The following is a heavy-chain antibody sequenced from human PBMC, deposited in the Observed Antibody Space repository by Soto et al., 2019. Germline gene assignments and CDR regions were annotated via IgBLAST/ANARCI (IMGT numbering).Heavy chain of an antibody. CDR3: ARKRIAAAVPFDY. V-gene: IGHV1-69*13. J-gene: IGHJ4*02. CDR1: GGTFSSYA. Sequence: SVKVSCKASGGTFSSYAISWVRQAPGQGLEWMGGIIPIFGTANYAQKFQGRVTITADESTSTAYMELSSLRSEDTAVYYCARKRIAAAVPFDYWGQGTLVSVS. CDR2: IIPIFGTA. D-gene: IGHD6-13*01.